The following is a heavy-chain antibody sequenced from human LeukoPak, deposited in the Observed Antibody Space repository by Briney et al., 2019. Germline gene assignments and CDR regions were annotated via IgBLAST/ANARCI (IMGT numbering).Heavy chain of an antibody. Sequence: PGGSLRLSCAASGFTFSSYAMSWVRQAPGKGLEWVSAISGSGGSTYYADSVKGRFTISRDNAKNSVYLQMKNLRAEDTALYYCARLSAYYYGSYFYYYMDVWGKGTTVTVSS. CDR2: ISGSGGST. V-gene: IGHV3-23*01. D-gene: IGHD3-10*01. CDR1: GFTFSSYA. CDR3: ARLSAYYYGSYFYYYMDV. J-gene: IGHJ6*03.